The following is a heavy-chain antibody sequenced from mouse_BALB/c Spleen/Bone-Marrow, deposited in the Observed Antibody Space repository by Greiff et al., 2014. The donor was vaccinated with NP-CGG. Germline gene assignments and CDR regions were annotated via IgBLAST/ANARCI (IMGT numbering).Heavy chain of an antibody. V-gene: IGHV3-2*02. CDR3: ARSVYYGSSYVDY. Sequence: EVQLVESGPGLVKPSQSLSLTCTVTGYSITSDYAWNWIRQFPGNKLEWMGYISYSGSTSYNPPLKSRISITRDTSKNQFFLQLNSVTTEDTATYYCARSVYYGSSYVDYWGQGTTLTVSS. CDR2: ISYSGST. D-gene: IGHD1-1*01. CDR1: GYSITSDYA. J-gene: IGHJ2*01.